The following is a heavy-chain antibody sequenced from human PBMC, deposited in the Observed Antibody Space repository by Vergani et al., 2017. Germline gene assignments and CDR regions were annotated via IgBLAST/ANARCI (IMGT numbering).Heavy chain of an antibody. D-gene: IGHD2-2*01. J-gene: IGHJ6*03. CDR2: ISNDGSKK. V-gene: IGHV3-30*03. CDR3: ARHRARWSGSSTDYYYYMDV. CDR1: GFSFSSHA. Sequence: QVQLAESGGGRVQPGRSLRLSCAASGFSFSSHAIHWVRQAPGKGLEWVAVISNDGSKKYYADSVKGRFTISRDNSKNTLDLQMNSLRTQDTAVYYCARHRARWSGSSTDYYYYMDVWGKGTTVTVSS.